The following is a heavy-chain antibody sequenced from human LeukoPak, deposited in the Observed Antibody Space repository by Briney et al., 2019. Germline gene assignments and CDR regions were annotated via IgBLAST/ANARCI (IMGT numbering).Heavy chain of an antibody. Sequence: PAETLSLTCGVSDGSISSYDWSWIRQPPGEGLEGIGDMYYSGSANYNPYLKSRVTISVDTSKNQSSLKLSSVPAADTAVYYCAGSGRSTIFALIDAFDMWGQGTMVTVSS. D-gene: IGHD3-3*01. V-gene: IGHV4-59*01. CDR1: DGSISSYD. CDR3: AGSGRSTIFALIDAFDM. J-gene: IGHJ3*02. CDR2: MYYSGSA.